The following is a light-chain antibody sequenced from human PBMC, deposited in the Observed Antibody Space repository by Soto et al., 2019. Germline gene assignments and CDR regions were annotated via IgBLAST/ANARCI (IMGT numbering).Light chain of an antibody. J-gene: IGKJ5*01. CDR1: QSVSSN. CDR2: DAS. Sequence: EMVLIQSPATLSLSPXXXXXXXXXXSQSVSSNLAWYQXXRGQAXXLXXFDASKRATGIPARFSGSGSATEFTLTISSLQSEDFAVYYCQQYNNWPPITFGQGTRLEIK. CDR3: QQYNNWPPIT. V-gene: IGKV3D-15*01.